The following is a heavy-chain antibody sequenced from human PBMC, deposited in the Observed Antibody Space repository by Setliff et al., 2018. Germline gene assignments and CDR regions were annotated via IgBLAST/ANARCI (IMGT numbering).Heavy chain of an antibody. J-gene: IGHJ4*02. V-gene: IGHV4-61*09. CDR2: IYTSGST. D-gene: IGHD1-1*01. Sequence: SETLSLTCTVSGGSISSGSYYWSWIRQPAGKGLEWIGHIYTSGSTNYNPSLKRRVTISVDTSRNQFSLKLISVTAADTAVYFCARGVRTGHLDSWGQGTLVTVSS. CDR1: GGSISSGSYY. CDR3: ARGVRTGHLDS.